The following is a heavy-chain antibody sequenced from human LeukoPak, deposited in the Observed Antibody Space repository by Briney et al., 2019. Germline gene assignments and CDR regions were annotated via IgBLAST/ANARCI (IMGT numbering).Heavy chain of an antibody. J-gene: IGHJ4*02. V-gene: IGHV4-34*01. CDR3: VRDLPKYSSS. Sequence: SETLSLTCAVYGGSFSGYYWSWIRQPPGKGLEWIGEINHSGSTNYNPSLKSRVTISVDTSKNQFSPKLSSVTAADTAVYYCVRDLPKYSSSWGQGTLVTVSS. CDR1: GGSFSGYY. CDR2: INHSGST. D-gene: IGHD6-13*01.